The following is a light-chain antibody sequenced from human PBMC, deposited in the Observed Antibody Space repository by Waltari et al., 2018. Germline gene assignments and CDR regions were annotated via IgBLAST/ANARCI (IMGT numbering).Light chain of an antibody. Sequence: TQSPATLSASVGDRVTITCRASQSVNSWVAWYQQKPRKAPKLLIFTASNLESGVPSRFSGSGSGTEFTLTISSLQPDDFATYHCQQYDSYWTFGQGTKVEIK. CDR3: QQYDSYWT. CDR1: QSVNSW. CDR2: TAS. V-gene: IGKV1-5*03. J-gene: IGKJ1*01.